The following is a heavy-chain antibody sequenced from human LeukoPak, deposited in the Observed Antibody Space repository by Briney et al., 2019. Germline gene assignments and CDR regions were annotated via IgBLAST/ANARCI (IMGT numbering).Heavy chain of an antibody. CDR1: GFTFDDYG. Sequence: GGSLRLSCAASGFTFDDYGMSWVRQAPGKGLEWVSGINWNGGSTGYAYSVKGRFTISRDNAKNSLYLQMNSLRAEDTALYYCARDTSSSYGSGSDYWGQGTLVTVSS. CDR3: ARDTSSSYGSGSDY. D-gene: IGHD3-10*01. J-gene: IGHJ4*02. CDR2: INWNGGST. V-gene: IGHV3-20*04.